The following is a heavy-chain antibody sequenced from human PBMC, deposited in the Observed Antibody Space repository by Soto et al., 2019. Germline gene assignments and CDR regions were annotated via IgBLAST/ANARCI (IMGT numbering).Heavy chain of an antibody. CDR1: GGSISNYY. CDR3: AIMTEAAGDYYYYGMDV. Sequence: SETLSLTCTVSGGSISNYYWSWIRQPPGKGLEWIGYIYYSGSTNYNPSLKSRVTISVETSKNQFSLKLSSVTAADTAVYYCAIMTEAAGDYYYYGMDVWGQGTTVTVSS. J-gene: IGHJ6*02. D-gene: IGHD6-13*01. CDR2: IYYSGST. V-gene: IGHV4-59*01.